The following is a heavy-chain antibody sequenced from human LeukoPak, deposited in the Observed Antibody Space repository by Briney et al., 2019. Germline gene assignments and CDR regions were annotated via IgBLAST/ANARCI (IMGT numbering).Heavy chain of an antibody. J-gene: IGHJ4*02. V-gene: IGHV1-69*01. D-gene: IGHD4-11*01. CDR3: ARETVDLRGYFDY. CDR1: GGTVSSYA. Sequence: SSVKVSCKASGGTVSSYAISWVRQAPGQGLEWIGGIIPIFGTANYAQKFQGRVTITADESTSTAYMELSSLRSEDTAVYYCARETVDLRGYFDYWGQGTLVTVSS. CDR2: IIPIFGTA.